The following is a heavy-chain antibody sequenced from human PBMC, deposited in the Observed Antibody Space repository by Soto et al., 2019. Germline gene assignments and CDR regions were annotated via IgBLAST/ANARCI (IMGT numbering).Heavy chain of an antibody. CDR3: ARLRCSGGISYLTYAFHM. Sequence: EAQQVESGGGLVEPGGSLRVSWTASGINFSTYAMNWVRQAPGKALEWISSISGNNVYLSYPYSVKGRFSISRVNAKDSLRLQMNSLSPEDPAIYYCARLRCSGGISYLTYAFHMWGHGTLVTVSS. CDR2: ISGNNVYL. J-gene: IGHJ3*02. CDR1: GINFSTYA. D-gene: IGHD2-15*01. V-gene: IGHV3-21*01.